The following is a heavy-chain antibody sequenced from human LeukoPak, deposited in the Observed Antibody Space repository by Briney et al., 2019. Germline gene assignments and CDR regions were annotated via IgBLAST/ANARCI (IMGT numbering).Heavy chain of an antibody. CDR2: IYHTGST. J-gene: IGHJ4*02. D-gene: IGHD3-10*01. CDR3: ARAGWIITSGIDY. Sequence: SETLSLTCGVSGYSISRGYYWAWIRQPPGKGLEWIGTIYHTGSTYYNPSLESRVTISVDTSKNEFSLNLNSVTAADTAVYYCARAGWIITSGIDYRGQGALVTVSS. CDR1: GYSISRGYY. V-gene: IGHV4-38-2*01.